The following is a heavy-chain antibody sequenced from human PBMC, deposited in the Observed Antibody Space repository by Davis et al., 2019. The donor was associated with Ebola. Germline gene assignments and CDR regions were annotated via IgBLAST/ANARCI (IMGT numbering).Heavy chain of an antibody. CDR3: ARDAGSSGWYNWFDP. J-gene: IGHJ5*02. D-gene: IGHD6-19*01. Sequence: ASVKVTCKASGYTFTSHYINWVRKASGQRHEWMGWMNPNTGNTGLEQKFQGRLTMTRDTSISTAYMELSSLRSEDTAVYYCARDAGSSGWYNWFDPWGQGTLVTVSS. V-gene: IGHV1-8*01. CDR2: MNPNTGNT. CDR1: GYTFTSHY.